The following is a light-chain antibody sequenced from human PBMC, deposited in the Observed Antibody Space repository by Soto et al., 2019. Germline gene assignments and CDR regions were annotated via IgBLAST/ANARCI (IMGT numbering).Light chain of an antibody. Sequence: DIQMTQSPSSLPASVGDRVTITCRASQSISSYLNWYQQKPGKAPKLLIYAASSLQSGVPSRFSGSGSGTDFTLTISSLQPEDFATYYGQQSYSTPYTFGQGTKLEIK. CDR1: QSISSY. J-gene: IGKJ2*01. V-gene: IGKV1-39*01. CDR3: QQSYSTPYT. CDR2: AAS.